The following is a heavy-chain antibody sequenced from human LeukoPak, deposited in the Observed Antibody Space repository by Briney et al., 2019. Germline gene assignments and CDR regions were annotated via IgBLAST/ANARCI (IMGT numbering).Heavy chain of an antibody. D-gene: IGHD1-7*01. J-gene: IGHJ4*02. CDR2: ISSSGSTI. Sequence: GGSLRLSCAASGFTFSSYEMNWVRQAPGKGLEWVSYISSSGSTIYYADSVKGRFTIPRDNAKNSLYLQMNSLRAEDTAVYYCARDFSGWNFLDYWGQGTLVTVSS. CDR3: ARDFSGWNFLDY. V-gene: IGHV3-48*03. CDR1: GFTFSSYE.